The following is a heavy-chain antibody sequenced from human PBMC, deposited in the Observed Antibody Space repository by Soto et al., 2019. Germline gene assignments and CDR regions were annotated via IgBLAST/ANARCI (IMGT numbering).Heavy chain of an antibody. J-gene: IGHJ6*02. Sequence: QVQLQESGPGLVKPSGTLSLTCAVSGGSISSSNWWSWVRQPPGKGLEWIGEIYHSGSTNYNPSLKSRVTISVDKSKNQFSLKLSSVTDADTAVYYCARERGGFGEGGYYYGMDVWGQGTTVTVSS. V-gene: IGHV4-4*02. CDR1: GGSISSSNW. CDR2: IYHSGST. D-gene: IGHD3-10*01. CDR3: ARERGGFGEGGYYYGMDV.